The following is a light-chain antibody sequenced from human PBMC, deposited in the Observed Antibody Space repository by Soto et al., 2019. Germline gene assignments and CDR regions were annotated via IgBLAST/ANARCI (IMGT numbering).Light chain of an antibody. J-gene: IGLJ1*01. CDR2: DDN. Sequence: QSVLTQPPSVSAAPGQKVTISCSGSSSNIGGNSVSWYQQLPGTAPKLLIYDDNKRPSGIPDRFSGSKSGTSATLGITGFQTGDEADYYCGSWDSSPSAYVFGTGPKVTV. V-gene: IGLV1-51*01. CDR1: SSNIGGNS. CDR3: GSWDSSPSAYV.